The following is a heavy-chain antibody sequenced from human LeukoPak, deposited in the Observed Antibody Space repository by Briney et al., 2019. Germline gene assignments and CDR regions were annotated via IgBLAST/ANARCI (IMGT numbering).Heavy chain of an antibody. J-gene: IGHJ4*02. CDR1: GFTFSSNA. CDR2: ISYDGSNK. Sequence: GGSLRLSCAASGFTFSSNAMHWVRQAPGKGLEWVAVISYDGSNKYYADSVKGRFTISRDNSKNTLYLQMNSLRAEDTAVYYCARDGTDYGGDYWGQGTLVTVSS. CDR3: ARDGTDYGGDY. V-gene: IGHV3-30*04. D-gene: IGHD4-17*01.